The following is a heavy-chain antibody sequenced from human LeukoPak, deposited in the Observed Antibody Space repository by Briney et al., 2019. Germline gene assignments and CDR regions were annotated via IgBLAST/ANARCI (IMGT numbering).Heavy chain of an antibody. CDR3: ARAREKWLVPYYFDY. V-gene: IGHV1-69*10. J-gene: IGHJ4*02. D-gene: IGHD6-19*01. CDR2: IIPIIGIA. CDR1: VYTVTSYG. Sequence: ASVKVSCKASVYTVTSYGISWVRRAPGQGLEWRGGIIPIIGIANYAQKFPGRVTTTADKSTSTAYMELSSLRSEHTAVYYCARAREKWLVPYYFDYWGQGTLVTVSS.